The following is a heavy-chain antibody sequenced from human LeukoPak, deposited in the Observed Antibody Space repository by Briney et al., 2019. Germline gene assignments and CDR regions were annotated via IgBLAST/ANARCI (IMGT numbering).Heavy chain of an antibody. D-gene: IGHD6-19*01. CDR3: ARVSYSSGWFPGGHAFDI. CDR2: INHSGST. V-gene: IGHV4-34*01. CDR1: GVSFSGYY. Sequence: PSETLSLTCAVYGVSFSGYYWSWIRQPPGKGLEWIGEINHSGSTNYNPSLKSRVTISVDTSKNQFSLKLSSVTAADTAVYYCARVSYSSGWFPGGHAFDIWGQGTMVTVSS. J-gene: IGHJ3*02.